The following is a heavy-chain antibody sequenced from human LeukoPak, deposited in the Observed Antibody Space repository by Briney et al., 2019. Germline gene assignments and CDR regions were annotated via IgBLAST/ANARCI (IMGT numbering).Heavy chain of an antibody. CDR1: GGSISGYY. Sequence: SETLSLTCTVSGGSISGYYWSWIRQPPGKGLEWIGYIYYSGSTNYNPSLKSRVTISVDMSKNQFSLKLSSVTAADTAVYYCARFLRGNFDYWGQGTLVTVSS. CDR3: ARFLRGNFDY. V-gene: IGHV4-59*01. J-gene: IGHJ4*02. CDR2: IYYSGST.